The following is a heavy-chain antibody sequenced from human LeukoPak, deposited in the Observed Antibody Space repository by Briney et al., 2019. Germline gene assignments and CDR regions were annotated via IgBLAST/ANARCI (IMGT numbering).Heavy chain of an antibody. CDR1: GFTFSSYW. Sequence: GGSLRLSCEASGFTFSSYWMHWVRQAPGKGLVCVSRINSDGSSTSYADSVKGRFTISRDNAKNTLYLQMNSLRAEDTAVYYCARGVETDSLTDYWGQGTLVTVSS. J-gene: IGHJ4*02. CDR2: INSDGSST. D-gene: IGHD1-14*01. V-gene: IGHV3-74*01. CDR3: ARGVETDSLTDY.